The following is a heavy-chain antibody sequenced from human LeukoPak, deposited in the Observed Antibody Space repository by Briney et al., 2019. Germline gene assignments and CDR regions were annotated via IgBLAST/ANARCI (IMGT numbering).Heavy chain of an antibody. CDR1: GFTVSSNY. V-gene: IGHV3-66*01. J-gene: IGHJ4*02. CDR2: IYSGGST. CDR3: ARTLGSSSWGYFDY. Sequence: GGSLRLSCAASGFTVSSNYMSWVRQAPGKGLEWVSVIYSGGSTYYADSVKGRFTISRDKSKNTLYLQMNSLRAEDTAVYYCARTLGSSSWGYFDYWGQGTLVTVSS. D-gene: IGHD6-13*01.